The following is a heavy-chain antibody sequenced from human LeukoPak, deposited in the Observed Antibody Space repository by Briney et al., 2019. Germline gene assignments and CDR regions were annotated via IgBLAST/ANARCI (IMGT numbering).Heavy chain of an antibody. CDR2: ISAYNGDT. J-gene: IGHJ3*02. Sequence: ASVKVSCKASGYTFTSYGISWVRQAPGQGLEWMGWISAYNGDTNYAQKLQGRVTMTTDTSTSTAYMELRSLRSDDTAVYYCASGDKKTDAFDIWGQGTMVTVSS. CDR3: ASGDKKTDAFDI. D-gene: IGHD2-21*01. V-gene: IGHV1-18*01. CDR1: GYTFTSYG.